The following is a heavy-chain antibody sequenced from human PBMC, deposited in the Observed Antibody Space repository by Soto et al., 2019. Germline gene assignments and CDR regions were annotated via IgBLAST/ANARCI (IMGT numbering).Heavy chain of an antibody. J-gene: IGHJ5*02. CDR2: IYYSGST. CDR1: GGSISSGGYY. V-gene: IGHV4-31*03. D-gene: IGHD3-10*01. CDR3: ASGSRKSGWFDP. Sequence: SETLSLTCTVSGGSISSGGYYWTWIRQHPGKGLEWIGYIYYSGSTYYNPSLKSRVTISVDTSKNQFSLKLSSVTAADTAVYYCASGSRKSGWFDPWGQGTLVTVSS.